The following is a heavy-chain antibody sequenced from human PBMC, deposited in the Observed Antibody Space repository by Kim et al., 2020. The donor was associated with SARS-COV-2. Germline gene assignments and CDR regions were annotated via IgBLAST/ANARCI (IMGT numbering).Heavy chain of an antibody. V-gene: IGHV4-39*07. CDR2: T. J-gene: IGHJ4*02. Sequence: TYYNPSLKSRVTISVDTSKNQFSLKLSSVTAADTAVYYCARDRFSSSWLSWGQGTLVTVSS. CDR3: ARDRFSSSWLS. D-gene: IGHD6-13*01.